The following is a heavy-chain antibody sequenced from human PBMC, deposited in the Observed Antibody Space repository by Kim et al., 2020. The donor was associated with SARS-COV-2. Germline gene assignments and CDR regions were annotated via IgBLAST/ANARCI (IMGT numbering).Heavy chain of an antibody. D-gene: IGHD4-17*01. Sequence: VDPVKGRYTIARDNAKNSLYLQMNSLRAEDTAVYYCARARTTVVTGCANYWGQGTLVTVSS. J-gene: IGHJ4*02. V-gene: IGHV3-7*03. CDR3: ARARTTVVTGCANY.